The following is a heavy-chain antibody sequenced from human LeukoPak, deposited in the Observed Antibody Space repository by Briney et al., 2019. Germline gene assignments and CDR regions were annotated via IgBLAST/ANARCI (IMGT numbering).Heavy chain of an antibody. CDR1: GYTFTSYG. CDR3: ARDQILSYYYYYMDV. Sequence: GASVKVSCKASGYTFTSYGISWVRQAPGQGLEWMGWISAYNGNTNYAQKLQGRVTMTTDTSTSTAYMELRSLRSDDTAVYYCARDQILSYYYYYMDVWGKGTTVTVSS. D-gene: IGHD2-15*01. CDR2: ISAYNGNT. V-gene: IGHV1-18*01. J-gene: IGHJ6*03.